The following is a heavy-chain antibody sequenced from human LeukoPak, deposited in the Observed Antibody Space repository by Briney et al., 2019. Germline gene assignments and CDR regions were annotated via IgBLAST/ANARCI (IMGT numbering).Heavy chain of an antibody. CDR2: ISRDGKTE. CDR1: GFNFYNYD. D-gene: IGHD2-21*02. J-gene: IGHJ4*02. V-gene: IGHV3-30*03. Sequence: GGSLRLSCAASGFNFYNYDIQWVRQAPGKGLEWLATISRDGKTEFYTDSVKGRFTISRDNSRNTLYLQMNSLRPEDTAVYYFVRDRLSRTNCGHDCYSAGFDYWGQGTLVTVSS. CDR3: VRDRLSRTNCGHDCYSAGFDY.